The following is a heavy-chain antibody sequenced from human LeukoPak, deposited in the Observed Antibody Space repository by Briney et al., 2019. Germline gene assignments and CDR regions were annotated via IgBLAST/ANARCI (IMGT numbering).Heavy chain of an antibody. D-gene: IGHD3-3*01. J-gene: IGHJ5*01. CDR3: ARGRNLEWFDY. CDR2: IYYSGST. CDR1: GDSFRSYY. V-gene: IGHV4-59*01. Sequence: SETLSLTCTVSGDSFRSYYWSWIRQPPGKGLEWIGYIYYSGSTNYNPYLKSRVTISVDTSKNQFSLKLNSVTAADTAVDYCARGRNLEWFDYWGQGTLVTVSS.